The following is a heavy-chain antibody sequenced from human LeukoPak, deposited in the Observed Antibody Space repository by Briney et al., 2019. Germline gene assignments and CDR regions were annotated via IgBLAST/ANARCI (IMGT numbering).Heavy chain of an antibody. J-gene: IGHJ4*02. CDR1: GGSFSGYY. CDR2: IYYSGST. Sequence: SETLSLTCAVYGGSFSGYYWSWIRQPPGKGLEWIGSIYYSGSTYYNPSLKSRVTVSVDTSKNQFSLKLSSVTAADTAVYYCARQTYDSSYWGQGTLVTVSS. CDR3: ARQTYDSSY. D-gene: IGHD5-12*01. V-gene: IGHV4-34*01.